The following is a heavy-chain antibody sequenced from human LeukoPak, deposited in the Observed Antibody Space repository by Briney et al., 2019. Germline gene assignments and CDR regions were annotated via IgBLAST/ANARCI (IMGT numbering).Heavy chain of an antibody. J-gene: IGHJ4*02. D-gene: IGHD4-11*01. CDR3: ARGDNYNFDY. CDR1: GGSISSSNW. Sequence: SGTLSLTCAVFGGSISSSNWWSWVRRPPGKGLEWIGEISHSGLTNYNPSLKSRVTMSVDKSKNQFSLKLNSMTAADTAVYFCARGDNYNFDYWGQGTLVTVSS. V-gene: IGHV4-4*02. CDR2: ISHSGLT.